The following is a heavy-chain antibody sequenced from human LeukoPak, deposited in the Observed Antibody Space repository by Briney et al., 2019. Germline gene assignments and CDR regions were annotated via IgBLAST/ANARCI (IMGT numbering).Heavy chain of an antibody. CDR1: GFTFSSYE. V-gene: IGHV3-48*03. Sequence: PGGSLRLSCAASGFTFSSYEMNWVRQAAGKGLEWVSYISSSGRTIYYADSVKGRLTISRDNAKNSLYLQMNSLRAEDTAVYYCARGWGAFDIWGQETMVTVSS. CDR2: ISSSGRTI. J-gene: IGHJ3*02. D-gene: IGHD3-16*01. CDR3: ARGWGAFDI.